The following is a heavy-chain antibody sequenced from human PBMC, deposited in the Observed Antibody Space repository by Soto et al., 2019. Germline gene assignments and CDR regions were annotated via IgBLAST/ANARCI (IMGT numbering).Heavy chain of an antibody. CDR1: GFTFSDYY. D-gene: IGHD3-22*01. CDR3: ARDATYYDSSGYFKSPDWFDR. J-gene: IGHJ5*02. V-gene: IGHV3-11*06. Sequence: GGSLRLSCAASGFTFSDYYMSWIRQAPGKGLEWVSYISTSRSYTNYADSVKGRFTISRDNAKNSLYLQMNSLRAEDTAVYYCARDATYYDSSGYFKSPDWFDRWGQGTLVTVSS. CDR2: ISTSRSYT.